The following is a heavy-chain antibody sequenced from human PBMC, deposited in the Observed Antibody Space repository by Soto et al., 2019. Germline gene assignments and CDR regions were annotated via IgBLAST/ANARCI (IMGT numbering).Heavy chain of an antibody. Sequence: GGSLRLSCAASGFTFSSYAMHWVRQAPGKGLEWVAVISYDGSNKYSADSVKGRFTMSRDSSKSTLYLQMNSLRAEDTAIYYCARELHDSSGSPMYYFASWGQGTLVTVSS. D-gene: IGHD3-22*01. CDR1: GFTFSSYA. CDR3: ARELHDSSGSPMYYFAS. V-gene: IGHV3-30*14. J-gene: IGHJ4*02. CDR2: ISYDGSNK.